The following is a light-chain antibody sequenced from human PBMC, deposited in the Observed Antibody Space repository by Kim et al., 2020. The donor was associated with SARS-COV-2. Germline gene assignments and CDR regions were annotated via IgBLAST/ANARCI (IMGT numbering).Light chain of an antibody. CDR1: QNINNF. V-gene: IGKV1-33*01. J-gene: IGKJ2*01. Sequence: DIQMTQSPSSLSASIGDRVTITCQASQNINNFLNWYHQKPGEAHKLLIFDASNLETGVPSRFSGSGSGTHFTFTISSLQPEDVATYFCQQYANLPYTFGQGTKLEI. CDR3: QQYANLPYT. CDR2: DAS.